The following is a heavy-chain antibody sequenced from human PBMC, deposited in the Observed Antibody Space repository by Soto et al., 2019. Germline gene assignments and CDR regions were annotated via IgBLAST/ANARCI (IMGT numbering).Heavy chain of an antibody. CDR1: GFTFSSYS. D-gene: IGHD3-22*01. Sequence: EVQLVESWGGLVKPGGSLRLSCAASGFTFSSYSMNWVRQAPGKGLEWVSSISSSGSYIYYADSLKGRFTISRDNAKNSLYLQMNSLRAEDTAVYYCATEKHYFATGGYYYWGQGTLVTVSS. V-gene: IGHV3-21*01. J-gene: IGHJ4*02. CDR3: ATEKHYFATGGYYY. CDR2: ISSSGSYI.